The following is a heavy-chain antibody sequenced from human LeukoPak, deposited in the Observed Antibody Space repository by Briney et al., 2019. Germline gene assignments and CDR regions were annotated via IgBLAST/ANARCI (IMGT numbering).Heavy chain of an antibody. Sequence: GGSLRLSCAASGFTFSSYSMNWVRQAPGKGLEWVSYISSSSSTIYYADSVKGRFTISRDNAKNSLYLQMNSLRAEDTAVYYCARDRLRWAAAGNGDFDYWGQGTLVTVSS. CDR3: ARDRLRWAAAGNGDFDY. J-gene: IGHJ4*02. CDR1: GFTFSSYS. D-gene: IGHD6-13*01. CDR2: ISSSSSTI. V-gene: IGHV3-48*04.